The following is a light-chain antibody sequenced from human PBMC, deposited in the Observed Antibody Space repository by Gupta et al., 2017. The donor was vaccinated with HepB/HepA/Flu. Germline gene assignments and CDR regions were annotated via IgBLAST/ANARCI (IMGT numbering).Light chain of an antibody. J-gene: IGKJ4*01. Sequence: EIVLTQSPATLSLSPGETATLSCRASQSVSNYFAWYQQKPGQVPRLLIYDASNRATDIPARFSGSGYGTEFTLTISSREPEDFAVYYCQHRSRWPLTFGRGTXVEIK. V-gene: IGKV3-11*01. CDR1: QSVSNY. CDR2: DAS. CDR3: QHRSRWPLT.